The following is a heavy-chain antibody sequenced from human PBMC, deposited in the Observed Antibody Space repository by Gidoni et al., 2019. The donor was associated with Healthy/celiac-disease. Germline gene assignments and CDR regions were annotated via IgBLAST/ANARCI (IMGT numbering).Heavy chain of an antibody. CDR1: GFTFGDYA. CDR2: IRSKAYGGTT. Sequence: EVQVVASGGGLVQPGRSLRLSCTASGFTFGDYAMSWFRQAPGKGLEWVGFIRSKAYGGTTEYAASVKGRFSISRDDSKSIAYLQMNSLKTEDTAVYYCTRGVGLAAAGFFSGYWGQGTLVTVSS. V-gene: IGHV3-49*03. CDR3: TRGVGLAAAGFFSGY. D-gene: IGHD6-13*01. J-gene: IGHJ4*02.